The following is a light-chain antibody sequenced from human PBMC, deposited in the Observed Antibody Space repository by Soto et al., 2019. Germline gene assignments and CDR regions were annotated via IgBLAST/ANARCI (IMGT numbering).Light chain of an antibody. V-gene: IGLV2-8*01. J-gene: IGLJ1*01. Sequence: QSALTQPPSASGSPGQSVTISCTGTGSDIGNYNYVSWYQHHPGKAPKLIIYEVTERPSGVPDRFSGSKSGNTASLTVSGLQAEDEADYYCRSYGGRNNIVFGTGTKLTVL. CDR2: EVT. CDR1: GSDIGNYNY. CDR3: RSYGGRNNIV.